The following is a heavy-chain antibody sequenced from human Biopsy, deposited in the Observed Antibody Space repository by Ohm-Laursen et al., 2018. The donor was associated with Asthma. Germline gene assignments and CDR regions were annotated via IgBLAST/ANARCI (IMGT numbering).Heavy chain of an antibody. V-gene: IGHV1-3*01. D-gene: IGHD3-22*01. CDR2: INAGNGNT. J-gene: IGHJ3*02. Sequence: GSSVKVSCKASGYTFISYAIHWVRQAPGQRLEWMGWINAGNGNTKYSQKFQGRVTMTRDTSTSTVYMELSSLRSEDTAVYYCARSMIVADGSDAFDIWGQGTMVTVSS. CDR1: GYTFISYA. CDR3: ARSMIVADGSDAFDI.